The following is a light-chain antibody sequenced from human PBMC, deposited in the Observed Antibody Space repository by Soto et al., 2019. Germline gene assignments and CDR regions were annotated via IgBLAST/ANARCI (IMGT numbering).Light chain of an antibody. CDR1: QSISSW. J-gene: IGKJ1*01. Sequence: DILMTQSPSTLSASVGDRVTITCRASQSISSWLAWYQQKPGKTPKLLIYDVSSLESGVPSRFSGSGSGTEFTLTISSLQPDDFATYYCQQYNSYWTFGQGTKVEI. V-gene: IGKV1-5*01. CDR3: QQYNSYWT. CDR2: DVS.